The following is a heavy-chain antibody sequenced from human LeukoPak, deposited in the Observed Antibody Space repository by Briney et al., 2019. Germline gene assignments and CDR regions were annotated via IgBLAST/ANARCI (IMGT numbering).Heavy chain of an antibody. CDR2: INPNSGGT. CDR3: ARVEATIFGVDRDDY. Sequence: ASVKVSCKASGYTFTGYYMHWVRQAPGQGLEWMGRINPNSGGTNYAQKFQGRVTMTRDTSISTAYMELSRLRSDDTAVYYCARVEATIFGVDRDDYWGPGTLVTVSS. D-gene: IGHD3-3*01. J-gene: IGHJ4*02. V-gene: IGHV1-2*06. CDR1: GYTFTGYY.